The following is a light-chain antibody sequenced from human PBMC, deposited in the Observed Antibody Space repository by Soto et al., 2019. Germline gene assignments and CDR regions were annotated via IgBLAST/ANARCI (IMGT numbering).Light chain of an antibody. CDR3: QNYNSAPIT. Sequence: DIQMTQSPSSLAASVGDRVTISCRASQGINNYLAWYHQRPGKAPKLLIYDASTLQTGVPSRFSGSGSGTDFTLTISSLQPDDFATYYCQNYNSAPITFGQGTRLDIE. J-gene: IGKJ5*01. V-gene: IGKV1-27*01. CDR1: QGINNY. CDR2: DAS.